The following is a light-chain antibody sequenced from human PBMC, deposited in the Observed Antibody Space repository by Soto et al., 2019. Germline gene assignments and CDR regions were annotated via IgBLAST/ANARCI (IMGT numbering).Light chain of an antibody. V-gene: IGKV1-39*01. Sequence: DIQMTQSPSSLSASVGDRVTITCRASQSISMYLNWYQQKPGKAPKVLIYAASNFQSGVPSRFSGSGSGTDFTLTISSLQPEDFATYYCQQADSFPITFGQGTRLENK. J-gene: IGKJ5*01. CDR1: QSISMY. CDR2: AAS. CDR3: QQADSFPIT.